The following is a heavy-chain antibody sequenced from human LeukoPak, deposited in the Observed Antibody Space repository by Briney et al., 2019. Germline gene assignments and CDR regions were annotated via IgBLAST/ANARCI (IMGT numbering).Heavy chain of an antibody. CDR1: GYTFTSYY. V-gene: IGHV1-46*01. Sequence: ASVKVSCKTSGYTFTSYYMHWVRQAPGQGLEWMGIINPSGGSTSYAQKFQGRVTMTRNTSISTAYMELSSLRSEDTAVYYCARGRWSSGYYSSFDYWGQGTLVTVSS. CDR3: ARGRWSSGYYSSFDY. J-gene: IGHJ4*02. CDR2: INPSGGST. D-gene: IGHD3-22*01.